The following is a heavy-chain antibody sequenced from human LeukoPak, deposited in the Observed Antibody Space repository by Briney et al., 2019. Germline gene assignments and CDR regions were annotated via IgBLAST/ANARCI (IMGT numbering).Heavy chain of an antibody. D-gene: IGHD3-3*01. Sequence: ASVKVSCKASGYTFTSYYMHWVRQAPGQGLEWMGIINPSGGSTSYAQKFQGRVTMTRNTSISTAYMELSSLRSEDTAVYYCARGGGVLRFFQEENWFDPWGQGTLVTVSS. J-gene: IGHJ5*02. CDR3: ARGGGVLRFFQEENWFDP. CDR1: GYTFTSYY. CDR2: INPSGGST. V-gene: IGHV1-46*01.